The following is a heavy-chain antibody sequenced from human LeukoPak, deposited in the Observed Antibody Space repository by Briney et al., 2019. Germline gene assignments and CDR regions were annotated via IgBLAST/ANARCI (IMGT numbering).Heavy chain of an antibody. Sequence: ASVKVSCKASGYTFTSYAMNWVRQAPGQGLEWMGWISTNTGNPTYAQGFTGRFVFSLDTSVSTAYLQISSLKAEDTALYYCARGHGDTAMADFDYWGQGTLVTVSS. CDR2: ISTNTGNP. CDR1: GYTFTSYA. V-gene: IGHV7-4-1*02. J-gene: IGHJ4*02. CDR3: ARGHGDTAMADFDY. D-gene: IGHD5-18*01.